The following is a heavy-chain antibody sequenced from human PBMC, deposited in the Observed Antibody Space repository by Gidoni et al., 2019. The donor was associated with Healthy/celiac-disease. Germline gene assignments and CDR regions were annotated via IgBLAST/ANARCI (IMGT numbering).Heavy chain of an antibody. D-gene: IGHD2-2*01. V-gene: IGHV4-30-2*01. CDR1: GGSISSGGYS. CDR3: ARGSVGYCSSTSCYAFDP. Sequence: QLQLQESGSGLVKPSQTLSLTCAVSGGSISSGGYSWSWIRQPPGKGLEWIGYIYHSGSTYYNPSLKSRVTISVDRSKNQFSLKLSSVTAADTAVYYCARGSVGYCSSTSCYAFDPWGQGTLVTVSS. J-gene: IGHJ5*02. CDR2: IYHSGST.